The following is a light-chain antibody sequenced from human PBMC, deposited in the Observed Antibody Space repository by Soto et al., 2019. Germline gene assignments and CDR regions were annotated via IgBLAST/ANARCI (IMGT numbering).Light chain of an antibody. CDR2: RNN. Sequence: QSVLTQPPSVSGAPGQRVTISCTGSSSNIGADYDVNWYQHLPGTAPKLLIYRNNQRPSGVPDRFSGSKSGTSASLAISGLRSEDEADYYCAAWDDSLSGQGVVFGGGTKVTVL. J-gene: IGLJ2*01. V-gene: IGLV1-47*01. CDR3: AAWDDSLSGQGVV. CDR1: SSNIGADYD.